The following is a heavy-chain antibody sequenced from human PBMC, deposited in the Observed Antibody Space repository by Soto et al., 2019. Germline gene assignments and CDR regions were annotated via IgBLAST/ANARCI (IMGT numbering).Heavy chain of an antibody. V-gene: IGHV4-34*01. CDR2: INHSGST. Sequence: QVQLQQWGAGLLKPSETLSLTCAVYGGSFSGYYWSWISQPPGKGLEWIGEINHSGSTNYNPSLKTRVTISVDTSKNQFSLKLSSVTAADTAVYYCARGRDQKFSSGWYFPYWGQGTLVTVSS. CDR3: ARGRDQKFSSGWYFPY. D-gene: IGHD6-19*01. CDR1: GGSFSGYY. J-gene: IGHJ4*02.